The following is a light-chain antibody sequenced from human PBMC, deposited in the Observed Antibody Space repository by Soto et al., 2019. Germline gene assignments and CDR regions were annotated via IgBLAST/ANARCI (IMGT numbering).Light chain of an antibody. Sequence: EIVMTQSPATLSVSPGERATLSCRASQSVSSNLAWYQQKPGQAPRLLIHDTSIRATGVPARFSGSGSGTEFTLTISSLQSEDFAVYYCQQYNNWLTFGGGTRVEIK. CDR3: QQYNNWLT. CDR1: QSVSSN. J-gene: IGKJ4*01. CDR2: DTS. V-gene: IGKV3-15*01.